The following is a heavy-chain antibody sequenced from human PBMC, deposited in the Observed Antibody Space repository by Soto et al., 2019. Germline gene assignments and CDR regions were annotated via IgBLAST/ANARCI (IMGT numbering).Heavy chain of an antibody. V-gene: IGHV3-48*02. CDR2: ITSSSDTI. CDR3: ARVVVVIPPGYYYAMDV. D-gene: IGHD3-22*01. Sequence: GGSLRLSCAASGFSFSSFHMNWVRQAPGRGLEWVAYITSSSDTIYYSDSVKGRFTISRDNGKNSLFLQMNSLRDEDTAVYYCARVVVVIPPGYYYAMDVWGQGTTVTVSS. CDR1: GFSFSSFH. J-gene: IGHJ6*02.